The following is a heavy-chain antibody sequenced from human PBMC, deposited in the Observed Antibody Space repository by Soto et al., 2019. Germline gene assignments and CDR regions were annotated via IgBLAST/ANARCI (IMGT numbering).Heavy chain of an antibody. J-gene: IGHJ4*02. CDR1: GLTFSAYW. CDR3: TRGPRVSSTGTGAH. CDR2: ISDDGSTT. Sequence: GGSLRLSCEVSGLTFSAYWMHWVRQVPGKGLIWVSRISDDGSTTTYADSVKGRFTISRDNAKNTLYLQMNSLRADDTGLYYCTRGPRVSSTGTGAHWGQGTLVTVSS. D-gene: IGHD1-1*01. V-gene: IGHV3-74*01.